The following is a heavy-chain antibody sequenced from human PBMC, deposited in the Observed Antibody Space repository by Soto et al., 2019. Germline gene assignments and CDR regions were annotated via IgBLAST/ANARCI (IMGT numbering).Heavy chain of an antibody. V-gene: IGHV3-15*07. J-gene: IGHJ6*02. CDR1: GFSFSNAW. CDR2: IKRKIDGEAT. CDR3: TTGSVEGV. D-gene: IGHD2-15*01. Sequence: EVQLVESGGGLVKPGGSLRLSCAGSGFSFSNAWMNWVRQAPGKGLEWVGRIKRKIDGEATDYAAPVKGRFTVSRDDSKRALYLDMNSLKGDDTAVYYCTTGSVEGVWGQGTTVTVSS.